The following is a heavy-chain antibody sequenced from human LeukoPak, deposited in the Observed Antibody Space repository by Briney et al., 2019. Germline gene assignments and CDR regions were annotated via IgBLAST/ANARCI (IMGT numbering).Heavy chain of an antibody. Sequence: GGSLRLSCAASGFTFSSYWMSWVRQTPEKGLEWVANIKVDGSEEYYVDSVKGRFTVSRDNAKNSLYLQMNSLRAEDTAVYYCARDSGIRTVDYWGQGTLVTVSS. CDR1: GFTFSSYW. D-gene: IGHD3-10*01. V-gene: IGHV3-7*01. CDR3: ARDSGIRTVDY. CDR2: IKVDGSEE. J-gene: IGHJ4*02.